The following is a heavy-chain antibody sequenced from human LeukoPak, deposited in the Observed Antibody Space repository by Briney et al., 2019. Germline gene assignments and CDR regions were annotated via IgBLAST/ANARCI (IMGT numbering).Heavy chain of an antibody. V-gene: IGHV4-61*02. Sequence: SQTLSLTCTVSGGSISSGSYYWSWIRQPAGKGLEWIGRIYSSGSTNHNPSLKSRVTISVDRSKNQFSLKLRSVTAADTAVYYCARHRDVSSGYSIDYWGQGTLVTVSS. CDR2: IYSSGST. J-gene: IGHJ4*02. CDR3: ARHRDVSSGYSIDY. D-gene: IGHD3-22*01. CDR1: GGSISSGSYY.